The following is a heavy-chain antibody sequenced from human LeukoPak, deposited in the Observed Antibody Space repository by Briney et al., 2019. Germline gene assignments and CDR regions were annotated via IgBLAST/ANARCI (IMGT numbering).Heavy chain of an antibody. CDR1: GFTFSSYA. CDR3: AKVKDFDRTYYYYGMDV. D-gene: IGHD3-9*01. V-gene: IGHV3-23*01. CDR2: ISASGGTT. J-gene: IGHJ6*02. Sequence: GGSLRLSCAASGFTFSSYALSWVRQAPGKGLEWVSVISASGGTTYYADSVKGRFTISRDNSKNTLYLQMNSLRAEDTAVYYCAKVKDFDRTYYYYGMDVWGQGTTVTVSS.